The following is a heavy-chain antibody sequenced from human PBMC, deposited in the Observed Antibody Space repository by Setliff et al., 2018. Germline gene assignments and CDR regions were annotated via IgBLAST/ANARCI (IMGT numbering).Heavy chain of an antibody. CDR1: GGTFSSYA. J-gene: IGHJ6*02. Sequence: ASVKVSCKASGGTFSSYAISWVRQAPGQGLEWMGEIIPIFGTANYAQKFQGRVTITADESTSTAYMELSSLRSEDTAVYYCARDSRGLVPAAIEGSYYYYGMDVWGQGTTVTVSS. V-gene: IGHV1-69*13. CDR2: IIPIFGTA. D-gene: IGHD2-2*02. CDR3: ARDSRGLVPAAIEGSYYYYGMDV.